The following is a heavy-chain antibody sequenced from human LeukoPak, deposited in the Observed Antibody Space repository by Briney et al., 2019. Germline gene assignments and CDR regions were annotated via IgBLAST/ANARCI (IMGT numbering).Heavy chain of an antibody. CDR3: ARVHGLEGGYFAY. CDR2: INPNSGGT. V-gene: IGHV1-2*02. CDR1: GYTFTDYY. J-gene: IGHJ4*02. D-gene: IGHD6-13*01. Sequence: GASVKVSCKASGYTFTDYYMHWVRQAPGQGLEWMGWINPNSGGTNYAQKFQGRVTMTRDTSISTAYMELSRLRSDDTAVYYCARVHGLEGGYFAYGAQEPLVTVP.